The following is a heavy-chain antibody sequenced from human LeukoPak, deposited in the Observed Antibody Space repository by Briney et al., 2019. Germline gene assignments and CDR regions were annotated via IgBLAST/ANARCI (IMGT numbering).Heavy chain of an antibody. CDR2: ITGSGGST. J-gene: IGHJ4*02. D-gene: IGHD6-19*01. Sequence: GGSLRLSCAASGFTFSSYSMSWVRQAPGKGLEWVSAITGSGGSTYYADSVKGRFTISRDNCKNTLYLQMNSLRAEDTAVHYCAKDRSGYSSGDFDYWGQGTLVTVSS. CDR1: GFTFSSYS. CDR3: AKDRSGYSSGDFDY. V-gene: IGHV3-23*01.